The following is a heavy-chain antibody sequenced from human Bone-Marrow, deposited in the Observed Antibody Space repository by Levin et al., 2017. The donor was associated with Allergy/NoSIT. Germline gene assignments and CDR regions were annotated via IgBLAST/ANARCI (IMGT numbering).Heavy chain of an antibody. J-gene: IGHJ4*02. D-gene: IGHD2-15*01. Sequence: GGSLRLSCAASGFTLGNFAMTWVRQAPGKGLEWVSVSGDRTDYADSVKGRFSISRDDSKNTLFLQMNSLRAEDTAVYSCAKGASPSSYSYIDSWGQGTLVTVSS. CDR3: AKGASPSSYSYIDS. CDR1: GFTLGNFA. CDR2: SGDRT. V-gene: IGHV3-23*01.